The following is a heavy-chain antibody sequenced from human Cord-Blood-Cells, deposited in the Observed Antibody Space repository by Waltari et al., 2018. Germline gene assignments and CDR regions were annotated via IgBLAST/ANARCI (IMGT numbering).Heavy chain of an antibody. Sequence: EVQLVESGGGLVQPGGSLKLSCAASGFTFSGSAMHWVRQASGKGLEWVDRIRSKANSYATAYAASVKGRFTISRDDSKNTAYLQMNSLKTEDTAVYYCTRPITGTRDFDYWGQGTLVTVSS. V-gene: IGHV3-73*02. D-gene: IGHD1-20*01. J-gene: IGHJ4*02. CDR2: IRSKANSYAT. CDR3: TRPITGTRDFDY. CDR1: GFTFSGSA.